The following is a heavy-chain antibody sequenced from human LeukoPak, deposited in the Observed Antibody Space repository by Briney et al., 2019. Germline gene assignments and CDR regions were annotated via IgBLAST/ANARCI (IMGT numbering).Heavy chain of an antibody. CDR3: ARFRTAMQLWKGYYFDY. Sequence: GGSLRLSCAASGFTFSSYWMSWVRQAPGKGLEWVANIKQDGREKYYVDSVKGRFTISRDNAKNSLYLQMNSLRAEDTAVYYCARFRTAMQLWKGYYFDYWGQGTLVTVSS. D-gene: IGHD5-18*01. V-gene: IGHV3-7*01. J-gene: IGHJ4*02. CDR1: GFTFSSYW. CDR2: IKQDGREK.